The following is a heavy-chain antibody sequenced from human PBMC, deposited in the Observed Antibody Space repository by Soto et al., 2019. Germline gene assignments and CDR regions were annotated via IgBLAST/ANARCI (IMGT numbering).Heavy chain of an antibody. V-gene: IGHV3-23*01. CDR2: ISGSGGDT. J-gene: IGHJ4*02. CDR3: AKDYSSGWYYFDN. CDR1: GFTFSTYA. Sequence: EVQLLESGGGLIQPGGSLRLSCAASGFTFSTYAMSWVRQAPGKGLEWVSTISGSGGDTYYADSVQGRFTISRDNSKHTVHLQMDSLRDEDTAVYYCAKDYSSGWYYFDNWGQGTLVAVSA. D-gene: IGHD6-13*01.